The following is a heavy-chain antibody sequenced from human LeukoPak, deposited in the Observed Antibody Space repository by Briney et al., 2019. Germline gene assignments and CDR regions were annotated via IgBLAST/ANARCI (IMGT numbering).Heavy chain of an antibody. D-gene: IGHD3-10*01. CDR3: ARGPITMVRGVNPDYYYYGMDV. CDR2: ISYDGSNK. J-gene: IGHJ6*02. V-gene: IGHV3-30-3*01. Sequence: GGSLRLSCAASGFTFSSYAMHWVRQAPGKGLEWVAVISYDGSNKYYADSVKGRFTISRDNSKNTLFLQMNSLRAEDTAVYYCARGPITMVRGVNPDYYYYGMDVWGQGTTVTVSS. CDR1: GFTFSSYA.